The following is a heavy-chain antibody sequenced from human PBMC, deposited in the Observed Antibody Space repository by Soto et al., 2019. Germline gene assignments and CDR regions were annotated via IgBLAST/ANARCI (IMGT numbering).Heavy chain of an antibody. CDR2: TRSKANSYAT. J-gene: IGHJ6*03. CDR3: TRAVDWFGVDRTPYYYYYYMDV. V-gene: IGHV3-73*01. CDR1: GFTFSGSA. Sequence: EVQLVESGGGLVQPGGSLKLSCAASGFTFSGSAMHWVRQASGKGLEWVGRTRSKANSYATAYAASVKGRFTISRDDSKNTAYLQMNSLKTEDTAVYYCTRAVDWFGVDRTPYYYYYYMDVWGKGTTVTVSS. D-gene: IGHD3-10*01.